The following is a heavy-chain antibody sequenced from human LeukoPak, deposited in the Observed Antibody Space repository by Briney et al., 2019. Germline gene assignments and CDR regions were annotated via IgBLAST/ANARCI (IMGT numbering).Heavy chain of an antibody. Sequence: SETLSLTCAVYGGSFSGYYWSWIRQPPGKGLEWIGEINHSGSTNYNPSLKSRVTISVDTSKNQFSLKLSSVTAADTAVYYCARGGDGDYPFDYWGQGTLVTVSS. J-gene: IGHJ4*02. CDR1: GGSFSGYY. V-gene: IGHV4-34*01. CDR3: ARGGDGDYPFDY. CDR2: INHSGST. D-gene: IGHD4-17*01.